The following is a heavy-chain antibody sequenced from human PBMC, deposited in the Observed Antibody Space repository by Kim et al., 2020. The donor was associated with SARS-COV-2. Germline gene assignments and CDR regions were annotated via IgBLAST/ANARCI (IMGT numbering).Heavy chain of an antibody. CDR2: ISGSGGST. D-gene: IGHD5-18*01. CDR3: AKTDTAMPTNYYYYYGMDV. Sequence: GGSLRLSCAASGFTFSSYAMSWVRQAPGKGLEWVSAISGSGGSTYYADSVKGRFTISRDNSKNTLYLQMNSLRAEDTAVYYCAKTDTAMPTNYYYYYGMDVWGQGTTVTVSS. CDR1: GFTFSSYA. J-gene: IGHJ6*02. V-gene: IGHV3-23*01.